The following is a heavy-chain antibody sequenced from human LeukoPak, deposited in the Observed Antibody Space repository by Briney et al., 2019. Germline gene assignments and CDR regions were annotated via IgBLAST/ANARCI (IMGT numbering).Heavy chain of an antibody. CDR3: ARRSSGWYTEANFDY. J-gene: IGHJ4*02. V-gene: IGHV5-51*01. D-gene: IGHD6-19*01. CDR1: GYSFTSYW. Sequence: GESLQISCKGSGYSFTSYWIGWVRQLPGKGLEWMGIIYPGDSDTRYSPSFQGQVTISADKSISTAYLQWSSLKASDTAMYYCARRSSGWYTEANFDYWGQGTLVTVSS. CDR2: IYPGDSDT.